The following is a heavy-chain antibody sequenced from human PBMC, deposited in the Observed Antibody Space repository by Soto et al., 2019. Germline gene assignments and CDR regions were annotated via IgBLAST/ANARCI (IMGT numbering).Heavy chain of an antibody. J-gene: IGHJ5*02. Sequence: SETLSLTCTVSGYSLNSGYYWGWIRQPPGKGLEWIGSIHHSVITYYSPSLRSRLSLSVDTSKNQFSLKLTSVTAADTAVYNCARAYYDGNNYRTRGWFDPWGQGILVTVSS. V-gene: IGHV4-38-2*02. CDR3: ARAYYDGNNYRTRGWFDP. CDR2: IHHSVIT. D-gene: IGHD3-16*01. CDR1: GYSLNSGYY.